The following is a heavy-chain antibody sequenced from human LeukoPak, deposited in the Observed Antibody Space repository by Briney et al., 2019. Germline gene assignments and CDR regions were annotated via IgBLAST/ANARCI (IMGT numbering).Heavy chain of an antibody. CDR3: ARGGVRGAAPLYYFDY. V-gene: IGHV6-1*01. Sequence: SQTPSLTCAISGDSVSSSTAAWNWIRQSPSRGLEWLGRTYYRSKWYNDYAVSVKSRITINPATSKNQFSLQLNSVTPEDTAVYYCARGGVRGAAPLYYFDYWGQGTLVTVPS. CDR1: GDSVSSSTAA. J-gene: IGHJ4*02. D-gene: IGHD3-10*01. CDR2: TYYRSKWYN.